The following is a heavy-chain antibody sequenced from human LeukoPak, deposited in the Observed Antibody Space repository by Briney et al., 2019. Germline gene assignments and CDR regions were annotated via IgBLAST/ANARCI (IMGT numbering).Heavy chain of an antibody. J-gene: IGHJ6*02. V-gene: IGHV3-7*01. CDR3: ARDVGYSYGIQGGPYYYGMDV. CDR2: IKQDGSEK. CDR1: GFTFSSYW. Sequence: GGSLRLSCAASGFTFSSYWMSWVRQAPGKGLEWVANIKQDGSEKYYVDSVKGRFTISRDNAKNSLYLQMNSLRAEDTAVYYCARDVGYSYGIQGGPYYYGMDVWGQGTTVTVSS. D-gene: IGHD5-18*01.